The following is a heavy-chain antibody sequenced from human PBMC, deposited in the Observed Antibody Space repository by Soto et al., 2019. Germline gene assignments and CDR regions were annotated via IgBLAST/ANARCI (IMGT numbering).Heavy chain of an antibody. Sequence: QVQLVQSGAEVKKPGASVKVSCKASGYTFTSYGISWVRQAPGQGLEWMGWISAYNGNTNYAQKLQGRVTMTTDTPTSTAYMELRSRRSDDTAVDYCARDVGYCSSTSCYGAPDYLGQGTLVTVSS. CDR2: ISAYNGNT. V-gene: IGHV1-18*01. CDR1: GYTFTSYG. J-gene: IGHJ4*02. CDR3: ARDVGYCSSTSCYGAPDY. D-gene: IGHD2-2*01.